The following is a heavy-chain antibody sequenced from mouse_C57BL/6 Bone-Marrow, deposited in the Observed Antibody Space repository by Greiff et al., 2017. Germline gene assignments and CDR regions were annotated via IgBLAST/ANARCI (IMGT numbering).Heavy chain of an antibody. Sequence: QVQLQQPGAELVKPGASVKLSCKASGYTFTSYWMHWVKQRPGQGLEWIGMIHPNSGSTNYNEKFKSKATLTVDKSSSTAYMQLSSLTSEDSAVXYCARPLYGNYLAWCAYTGEETLVTVS. D-gene: IGHD2-1*01. CDR2: IHPNSGST. CDR3: ARPLYGNYLAWCAY. J-gene: IGHJ3*01. CDR1: GYTFTSYW. V-gene: IGHV1-64*01.